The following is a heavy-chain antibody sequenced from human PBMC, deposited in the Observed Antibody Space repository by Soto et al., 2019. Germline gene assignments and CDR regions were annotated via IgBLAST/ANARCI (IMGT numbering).Heavy chain of an antibody. Sequence: PGESLKISCKGSGYSFTSYWIGWVRQMPGKGLEWMGIIYPGDSDTRYSPSFRGQVTISADKSISTAYLQWSSLKASDTAMYYCARAEGDSSSWYRYYYYGMDVWGQGTTVTVSS. CDR1: GYSFTSYW. J-gene: IGHJ6*02. CDR3: ARAEGDSSSWYRYYYYGMDV. CDR2: IYPGDSDT. D-gene: IGHD6-13*01. V-gene: IGHV5-51*01.